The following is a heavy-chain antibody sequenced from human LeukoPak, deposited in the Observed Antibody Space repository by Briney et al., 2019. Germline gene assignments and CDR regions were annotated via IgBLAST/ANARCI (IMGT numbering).Heavy chain of an antibody. Sequence: ASVKVSCKASGYTFTSYDINWVRQATGQGLEWMGWINPNSGNTGYAQKFQGRVTITRNTSISTAYMELSSLRSEDTAVYYCARGRFGGGYARRGRGWFDPWGQGTLVTVSS. CDR1: GYTFTSYD. CDR2: INPNSGNT. V-gene: IGHV1-8*03. D-gene: IGHD3-16*01. CDR3: ARGRFGGGYARRGRGWFDP. J-gene: IGHJ5*02.